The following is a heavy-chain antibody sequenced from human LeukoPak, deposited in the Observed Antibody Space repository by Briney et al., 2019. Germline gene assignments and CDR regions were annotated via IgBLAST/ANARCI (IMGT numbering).Heavy chain of an antibody. CDR3: ARYYYDSSGSVLGDY. D-gene: IGHD3-22*01. V-gene: IGHV1-18*01. CDR2: ISAYNGNT. CDR1: GYTFTSYG. J-gene: IGHJ4*02. Sequence: ASVKVSCKASGYTFTSYGISWVRPAPGQGLEWMGWISAYNGNTNYAQKLQGRVTMTTDTSTSTAYMELRSLRSDDTAVYYGARYYYDSSGSVLGDYWGQGTLVTVSS.